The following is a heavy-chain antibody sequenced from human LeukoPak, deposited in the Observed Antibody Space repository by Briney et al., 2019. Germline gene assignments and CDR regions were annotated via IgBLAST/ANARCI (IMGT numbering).Heavy chain of an antibody. CDR2: INHSGST. CDR1: GGSFSGYY. J-gene: IGHJ4*02. Sequence: PSETPSLTCAVYGGSFSGYYWSWIRQPPGKGLEWIGEINHSGSTNHNPSLKSRVTISVDTSKNQFSLKLSSVTAADTAVYYCARIPRYYYDSSGYYYGPFDYWGQGTLVTVSS. CDR3: ARIPRYYYDSSGYYYGPFDY. D-gene: IGHD3-22*01. V-gene: IGHV4-34*01.